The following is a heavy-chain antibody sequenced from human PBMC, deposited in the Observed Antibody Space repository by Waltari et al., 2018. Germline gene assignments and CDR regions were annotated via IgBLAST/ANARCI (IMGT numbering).Heavy chain of an antibody. CDR3: VRDHSSGWSFQH. J-gene: IGHJ1*01. D-gene: IGHD6-19*01. V-gene: IGHV3-7*01. CDR2: INQHGSEV. CDR1: GFTFSTYW. Sequence: EVQLVESGGNLVQPGGSLRLSCAASGFTFSTYWMFWVRQAPGKGLEWVANINQHGSEVFYADSVKGRFTVSRDNAKNSLYVQMNNLRAEDTGLYFCVRDHSSGWSFQHWGQGTLVAVSS.